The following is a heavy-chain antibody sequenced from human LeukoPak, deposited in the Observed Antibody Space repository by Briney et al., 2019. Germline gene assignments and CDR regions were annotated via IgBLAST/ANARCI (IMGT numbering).Heavy chain of an antibody. Sequence: GGSLRLSCAASGFTFSGYWMTWVRQAPGKGLEWVANIKQDGSEKYYVDSVKGRFTISRDNAKNSLYLQMNRLRAEDTALYYCARARGSYDLDYWGQGTLVTVSS. CDR1: GFTFSGYW. CDR2: IKQDGSEK. J-gene: IGHJ4*02. V-gene: IGHV3-7*01. CDR3: ARARGSYDLDY. D-gene: IGHD5-12*01.